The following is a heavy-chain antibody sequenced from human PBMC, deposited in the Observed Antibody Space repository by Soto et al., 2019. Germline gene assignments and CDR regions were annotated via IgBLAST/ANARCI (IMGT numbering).Heavy chain of an antibody. CDR2: IDPTDSYT. D-gene: IGHD1-26*01. CDR1: GYSFTSYW. Sequence: GESLKISCKGSGYSFTSYWINWVRQMPGKGLEWMGRIDPTDSYTKYSPSFQGHVTISADKSISTAYLQWISLKASDTAMYYCSRRRLAPGGTYYYDSWGQGTLVTVSS. V-gene: IGHV5-10-1*01. J-gene: IGHJ4*02. CDR3: SRRRLAPGGTYYYDS.